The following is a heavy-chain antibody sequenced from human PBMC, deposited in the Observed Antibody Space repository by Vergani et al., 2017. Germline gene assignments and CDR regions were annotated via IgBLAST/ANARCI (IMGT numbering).Heavy chain of an antibody. J-gene: IGHJ4*02. CDR3: ARNLAYSDEGSCAL. V-gene: IGHV3-30*02. Sequence: QVQLVQSGGGVVQPGGSLRLSCVVSGFTFNRYGMQWVRQAPGKGLEWVAYVFFDGSNEYYADSVRGRFIVSRENSNDALYLQMNSLRTDDTAVYYCARNLAYSDEGSCALWGQGSVVTVSS. CDR2: VFFDGSNE. D-gene: IGHD5-12*01. CDR1: GFTFNRYG.